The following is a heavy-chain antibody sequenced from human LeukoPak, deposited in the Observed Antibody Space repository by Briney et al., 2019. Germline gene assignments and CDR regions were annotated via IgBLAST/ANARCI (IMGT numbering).Heavy chain of an antibody. Sequence: QPGRSLRLSCAASGFTFSSYAMHWVRQAPGKGLEWVANIKEDGSEKYYVDSVKGRFTISRDNAKNSLYLQMNSLRAEDTAVYYCARDASMVRGWGGWFDPWGQGTLVTVSS. CDR2: IKEDGSEK. CDR1: GFTFSSYA. CDR3: ARDASMVRGWGGWFDP. D-gene: IGHD3-10*01. V-gene: IGHV3-7*01. J-gene: IGHJ5*02.